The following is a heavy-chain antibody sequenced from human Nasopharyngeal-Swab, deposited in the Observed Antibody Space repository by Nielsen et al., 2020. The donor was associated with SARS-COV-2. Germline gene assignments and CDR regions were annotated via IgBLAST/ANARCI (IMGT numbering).Heavy chain of an antibody. Sequence: GESLKISCAASGFTFRNYGMHWVRQAPGKGLEWVANIWYDGTNKYYADSVKGRFTISRDNTKNMLYLQMNSLRAEDTAVYYCARGLVVAAHYYYYYGMDVWGQGTTVTVSS. CDR1: GFTFRNYG. J-gene: IGHJ6*02. CDR3: ARGLVVAAHYYYYYGMDV. CDR2: IWYDGTNK. D-gene: IGHD2-15*01. V-gene: IGHV3-33*01.